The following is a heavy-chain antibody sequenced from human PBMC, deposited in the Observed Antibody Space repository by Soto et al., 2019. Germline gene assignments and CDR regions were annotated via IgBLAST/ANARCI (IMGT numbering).Heavy chain of an antibody. V-gene: IGHV1-69*01. D-gene: IGHD3-22*01. Sequence: QVQLVQSGAEMKKPGSSVKVSCKASGGTFSSYAISWVRQAPGQGLEWMGGIIPIFGTANYAQKFQGRVTITADESTSTAYMELSSLRSEDTAVYYCARSYYYDSSGYYYQFDYWGQGTLVTVSS. J-gene: IGHJ4*02. CDR2: IIPIFGTA. CDR3: ARSYYYDSSGYYYQFDY. CDR1: GGTFSSYA.